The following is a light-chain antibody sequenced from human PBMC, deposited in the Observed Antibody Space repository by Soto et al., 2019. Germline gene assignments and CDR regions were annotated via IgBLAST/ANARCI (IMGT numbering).Light chain of an antibody. Sequence: QSALTQPASVSGSPGQSITISCTGTSSDVGGYNYVSWYQQHPDKAPKLIIYEVSNRPSGVSNHFSGSKSGNTASLTISGLQAEDEADYYCSSYTSSSTYVFGTGTKLTVL. J-gene: IGLJ1*01. CDR3: SSYTSSSTYV. CDR2: EVS. CDR1: SSDVGGYNY. V-gene: IGLV2-14*01.